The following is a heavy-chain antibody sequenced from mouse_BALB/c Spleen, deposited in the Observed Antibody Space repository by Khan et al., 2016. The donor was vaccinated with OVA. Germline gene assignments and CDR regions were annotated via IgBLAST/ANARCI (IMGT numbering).Heavy chain of an antibody. CDR3: ARVGYNGTMDC. D-gene: IGHD2-14*01. J-gene: IGHJ4*01. CDR2: LNTSTGKP. CDR1: GFTFTNYG. Sequence: QIQLVQSGPELKKPGETVQISCKASGFTFTNYGMNWGKQAPGKVLKWRGGLNTSTGKPPFVDDFKGGFAFSLETSASTAYLQINSLKNEDTATYFCARVGYNGTMDCWGQGTSVTVSS. V-gene: IGHV9-3-1*01.